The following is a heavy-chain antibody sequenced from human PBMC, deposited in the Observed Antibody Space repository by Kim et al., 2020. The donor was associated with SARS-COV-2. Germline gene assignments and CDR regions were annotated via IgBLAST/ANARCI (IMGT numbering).Heavy chain of an antibody. J-gene: IGHJ6*02. CDR2: IKQDGSEK. CDR3: ARHSGYDYPHYYYYGMDV. Sequence: GGSLRLSCAASGFTFSSYWMSWVRQAPGKGLEWVANIKQDGSEKYYVDSVKGRFTISRDNAKNSLYLQMNSLRAEDTAVYYCARHSGYDYPHYYYYGMDVWGQGTTVTVSS. D-gene: IGHD5-12*01. CDR1: GFTFSSYW. V-gene: IGHV3-7*03.